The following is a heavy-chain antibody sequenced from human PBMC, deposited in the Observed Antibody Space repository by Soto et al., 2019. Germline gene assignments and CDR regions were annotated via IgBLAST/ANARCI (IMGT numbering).Heavy chain of an antibody. D-gene: IGHD1-26*01. Sequence: SGPTLVNPTQTLTLTCTFSGFSLSTSGMRVSWIRQPPGKALEWLARIDWDDDKFYSTSLKTRLTISKDTSKNQVVLTMTNMDPVDTAKYYCASSGCGTWLDPCGQGTLVTVYS. J-gene: IGHJ5*02. CDR3: ASSGCGTWLDP. CDR2: IDWDDDK. CDR1: GFSLSTSGMR. V-gene: IGHV2-70*04.